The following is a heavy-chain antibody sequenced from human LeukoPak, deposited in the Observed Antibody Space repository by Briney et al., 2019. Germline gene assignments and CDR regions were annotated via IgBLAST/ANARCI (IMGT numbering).Heavy chain of an antibody. CDR1: GLSFDDYA. CDR2: ITGDGATM. CDR3: AKDLTAVGSPWFDP. V-gene: IGHV3-43*02. D-gene: IGHD4-11*01. Sequence: GGSLRLSCAASGLSFDDYAMHWIRQPPGEGLEWVSLITGDGATMYHLDSVKGRFTISRDNSKNSLYLQMDSLTTEDTALYYCAKDLTAVGSPWFDPWGQGTLVTVPS. J-gene: IGHJ5*02.